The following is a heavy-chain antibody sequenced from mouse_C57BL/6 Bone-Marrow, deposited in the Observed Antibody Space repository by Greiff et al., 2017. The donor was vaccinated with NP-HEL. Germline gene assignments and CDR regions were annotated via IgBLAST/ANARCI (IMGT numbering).Heavy chain of an antibody. CDR2: SRNKANDYTT. V-gene: IGHV7-1*01. CDR1: GFTFSDFY. D-gene: IGHD2-3*01. J-gene: IGHJ3*01. Sequence: EVKVVESGGGLVQSGRSLRLSCATSGFTFSDFYMEWVRQAPGKGLEWIAASRNKANDYTTEYSASAKGRFIVSRDTSQSILYLQMNALRAEDTAIYYCARDAEGYYPPVRLAYWGQGTLVTVSA. CDR3: ARDAEGYYPPVRLAY.